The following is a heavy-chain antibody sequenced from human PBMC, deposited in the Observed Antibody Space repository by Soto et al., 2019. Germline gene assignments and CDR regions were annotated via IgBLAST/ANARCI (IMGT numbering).Heavy chain of an antibody. D-gene: IGHD3-3*01. CDR2: IDPSDSYT. CDR1: GYSVTSYW. J-gene: IGHJ6*02. V-gene: IGHV5-10-1*01. Sequence: PXESLMISCKGSGYSVTSYWISWVRQMPGKGLEGMGRIDPSDSYTNYSPSFQGHVTISADKSISTAYLQWSSLKASDTAMYYCARHEQETITIFGVVTSYGMDVWGQGTTVTVSS. CDR3: ARHEQETITIFGVVTSYGMDV.